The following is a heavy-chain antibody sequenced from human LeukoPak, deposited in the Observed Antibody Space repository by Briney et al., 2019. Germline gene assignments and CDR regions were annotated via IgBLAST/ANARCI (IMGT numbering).Heavy chain of an antibody. CDR2: IYYSGST. Sequence: SETLSLTCTVSGGSISSGGYYWSWIRQHPGKGLEWIGYIYYSGSTYYNPSLKSRVTISVDTSKNQFSLKLSSVTAADTAVYYCARVILYPGGWFDPWGQGTLVTVSS. D-gene: IGHD2-8*01. J-gene: IGHJ5*02. CDR3: ARVILYPGGWFDP. V-gene: IGHV4-31*03. CDR1: GGSISSGGYY.